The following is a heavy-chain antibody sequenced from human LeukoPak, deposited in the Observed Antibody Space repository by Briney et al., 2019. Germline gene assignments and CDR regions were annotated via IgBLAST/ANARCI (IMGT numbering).Heavy chain of an antibody. J-gene: IGHJ4*02. Sequence: SETLSLTCTVSGGSISSYYWSWIRQPPGKGLERIGEINHSGSTNYNPSLKSRVTISVDTSKNQFSLKLSSVTAADTAVYYCARGLGYYDSSGYHYVYYFDYWGQGTLVTVSS. D-gene: IGHD3-22*01. CDR3: ARGLGYYDSSGYHYVYYFDY. CDR2: INHSGST. V-gene: IGHV4-34*01. CDR1: GGSISSYY.